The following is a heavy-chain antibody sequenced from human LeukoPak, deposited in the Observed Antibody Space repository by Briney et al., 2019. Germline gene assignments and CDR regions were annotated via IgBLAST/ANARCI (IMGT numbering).Heavy chain of an antibody. D-gene: IGHD6-6*01. CDR2: IHTSGSA. J-gene: IGHJ5*02. V-gene: IGHV4-61*02. CDR3: ARGLATRPDWFDP. Sequence: SQTLSLTCTVSGGSLSSGTFYWSWMPQPAGKGLEWIGRIHTSGSAKSNPSLKSRVTISVDTSKNQLSLNLTSVTAADTAVYYCARGLATRPDWFDPWGQGTLVTVSS. CDR1: GGSLSSGTFY.